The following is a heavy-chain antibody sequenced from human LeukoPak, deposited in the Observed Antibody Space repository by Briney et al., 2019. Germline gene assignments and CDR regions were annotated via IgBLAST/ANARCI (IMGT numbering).Heavy chain of an antibody. Sequence: PSETLSLTCTVSGGSISSSSYYWGWIRQPPGKGLEWIGSIYHSGSTYYNPSLKSRVTISVDTSKNQFSLRLRSVTAADTAVYYCARVTGYMIEDYFDYWGQGTLVTVSS. CDR2: IYHSGST. V-gene: IGHV4-39*07. CDR3: ARVTGYMIEDYFDY. D-gene: IGHD3-22*01. J-gene: IGHJ4*02. CDR1: GGSISSSSYY.